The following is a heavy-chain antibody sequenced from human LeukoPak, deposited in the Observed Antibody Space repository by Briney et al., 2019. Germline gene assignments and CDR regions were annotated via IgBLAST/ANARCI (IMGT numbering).Heavy chain of an antibody. Sequence: PGGSLRLSCAASGVTFSDYYMSWIRQAPGKGLEWVSYISSRTYTYYADSVKGRFTISRDNAKNSLYLLMNSLRTEDTAVYYCAATYYYDGSGDYWGQGTLVTVSS. CDR3: AATYYYDGSGDY. J-gene: IGHJ4*02. V-gene: IGHV3-11*06. CDR1: GVTFSDYY. CDR2: ISSRTYT. D-gene: IGHD3-22*01.